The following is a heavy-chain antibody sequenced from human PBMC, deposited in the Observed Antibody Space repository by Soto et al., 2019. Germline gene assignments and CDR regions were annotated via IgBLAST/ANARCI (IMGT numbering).Heavy chain of an antibody. J-gene: IGHJ4*02. Sequence: GGSLRLSCAASGFTVSTNYMSWVRQAPGKGLEWVSIIYSGGSTYYANSVKGRFNISRDNSKNTMYLQMNSLRAEDTAVYYCARDSSEYGSPFYWGQGTLVTVSS. V-gene: IGHV3-66*01. CDR1: GFTVSTNY. D-gene: IGHD3-22*01. CDR3: ARDSSEYGSPFY. CDR2: IYSGGST.